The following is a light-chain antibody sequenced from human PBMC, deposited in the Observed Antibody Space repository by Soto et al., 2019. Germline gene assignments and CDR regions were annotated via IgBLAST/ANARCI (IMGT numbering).Light chain of an antibody. V-gene: IGKV1-9*01. CDR2: DSS. J-gene: IGKJ2*01. CDR3: QQLSHYPYT. Sequence: DIQFTKSPSFLSASVEDRVTISCLSSYDISSSLAWYQQEPGKPPKLLIYDSSTLQTGVPLRFTGSGSGRKFTLTISGLQFGDFATYFCQQLSHYPYTFGQGTKLDI. CDR1: YDISSS.